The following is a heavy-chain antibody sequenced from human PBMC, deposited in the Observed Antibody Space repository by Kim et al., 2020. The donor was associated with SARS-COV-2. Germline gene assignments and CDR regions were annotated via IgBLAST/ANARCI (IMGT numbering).Heavy chain of an antibody. Sequence: SETLSLTCTVSGYSISSGYFWGWIRQPPGKGLEWIGSIYHSGSTYYNPSLKSRVTISVDTSKNQFSLKLSSVTAADTAIYYCARERGGVENSWGQGTLVTVSS. V-gene: IGHV4-38-2*02. CDR3: ARERGGVENS. D-gene: IGHD3-16*01. CDR1: GYSISSGYF. J-gene: IGHJ4*02. CDR2: IYHSGST.